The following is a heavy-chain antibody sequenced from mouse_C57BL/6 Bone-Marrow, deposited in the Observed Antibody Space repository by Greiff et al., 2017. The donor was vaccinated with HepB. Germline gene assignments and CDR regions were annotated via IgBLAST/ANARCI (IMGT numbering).Heavy chain of an antibody. Sequence: SGPELVKPGASVKISCKASGYTFTDYYINWVKQRPGQGLEWIGWIFPGSGSTYYNEKFKGKATLTVDKSSSTAYMLLSSLTSEDSAVYFCARSHYYGSGGFAYWGEGTLVTVSA. D-gene: IGHD1-1*01. CDR2: IFPGSGST. J-gene: IGHJ3*01. V-gene: IGHV1-75*01. CDR1: GYTFTDYY. CDR3: ARSHYYGSGGFAY.